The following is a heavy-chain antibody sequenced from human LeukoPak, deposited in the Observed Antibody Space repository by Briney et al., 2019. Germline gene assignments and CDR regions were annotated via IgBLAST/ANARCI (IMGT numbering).Heavy chain of an antibody. D-gene: IGHD7-27*01. CDR3: ARGDALTGDDPYYFDY. J-gene: IGHJ4*02. Sequence: GASVKVSCKASGYTFTSYGISWVRQAPGQGLEWMGGIIPIFGTANHAQKFQGRVTITADESTSTAYMELSSLRSEDTAVYYCARGDALTGDDPYYFDYWGQGTLVTVSS. CDR2: IIPIFGTA. CDR1: GYTFTSYG. V-gene: IGHV1-69*13.